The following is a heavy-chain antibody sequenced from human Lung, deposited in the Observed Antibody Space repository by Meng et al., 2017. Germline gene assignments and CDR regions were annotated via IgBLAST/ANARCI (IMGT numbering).Heavy chain of an antibody. J-gene: IGHJ4*02. Sequence: VEGEELGPGLVELSGTLALTCCVSRGTSSGGNWWSWVRHPPGKGLVWIGDIYLSGRTNYIPSLKSRVTISVDKSKNQFSLKLSSVTAADTAVYYCARRGLWLDPQNFDYWGQGTLVTVSS. CDR3: ARRGLWLDPQNFDY. CDR1: RGTSSGGNW. D-gene: IGHD6-19*01. V-gene: IGHV4-4*02. CDR2: IYLSGRT.